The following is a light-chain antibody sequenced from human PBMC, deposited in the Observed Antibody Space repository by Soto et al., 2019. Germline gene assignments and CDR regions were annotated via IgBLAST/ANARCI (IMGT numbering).Light chain of an antibody. CDR2: EVS. V-gene: IGLV2-14*01. Sequence: QSALTQPASVSGSPGQSLTISCTGTSSDVGGYNYVSWYQQHPGKAPKLMIYEVSNRPSGVSNRFYGSKSGNTASLTISGLQAEDEADYYCSSYTSSSTWVLGGGTKLTVL. J-gene: IGLJ3*02. CDR1: SSDVGGYNY. CDR3: SSYTSSSTWV.